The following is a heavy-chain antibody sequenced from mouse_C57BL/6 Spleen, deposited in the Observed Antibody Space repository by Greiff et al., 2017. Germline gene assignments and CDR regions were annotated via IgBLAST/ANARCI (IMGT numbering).Heavy chain of an antibody. CDR3: ARENDGDYYGSSYDYYAMDY. V-gene: IGHV1-55*01. D-gene: IGHD1-1*01. Sequence: QVQLKQPGAELVKPGASVKMSCKASGYTFTSYWITWVKQRPGQGLEWIGDIYPGSGSTNYNEKFKSKATLTVDTSSSTAYMQLSSLTSEDSAVYYCARENDGDYYGSSYDYYAMDYWGQGTSVTVSS. CDR2: IYPGSGST. CDR1: GYTFTSYW. J-gene: IGHJ4*01.